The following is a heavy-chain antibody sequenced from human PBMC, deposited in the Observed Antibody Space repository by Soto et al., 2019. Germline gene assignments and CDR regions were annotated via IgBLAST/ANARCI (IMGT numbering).Heavy chain of an antibody. CDR2: IYYSGST. J-gene: IGHJ5*02. CDR1: GGSISSGDYY. V-gene: IGHV4-30-4*01. Sequence: SETLSLTCTVSGGSISSGDYYWSWIRQPPGKGLEWIGYIYYSGSTYYNPSLKSRVTISVDTSKNQFSLKLSSVTAADTAVYYCAREVPRAVTTEIDPWGQGTLVTVSS. CDR3: AREVPRAVTTEIDP. D-gene: IGHD4-17*01.